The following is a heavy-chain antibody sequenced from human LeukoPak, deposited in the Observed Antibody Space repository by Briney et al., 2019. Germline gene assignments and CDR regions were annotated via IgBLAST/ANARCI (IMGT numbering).Heavy chain of an antibody. CDR3: ARRKGWFGEQKTYYYYGMDV. D-gene: IGHD3-10*01. CDR2: IYHSGST. CDR1: GGSISSSNW. V-gene: IGHV4-4*02. J-gene: IGHJ6*04. Sequence: PSETLSLTCAVSGGSISSSNWWSWVRQPPGKGLEWIGEIYHSGSTNYNPSLKSRVTISVDKSKNQFSLKLSSVTAADTAVYYCARRKGWFGEQKTYYYYGMDVWGKGTTVTVSS.